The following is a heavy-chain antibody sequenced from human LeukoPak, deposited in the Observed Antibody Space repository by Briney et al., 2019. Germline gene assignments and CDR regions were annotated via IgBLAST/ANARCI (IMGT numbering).Heavy chain of an antibody. CDR1: GGSISSYY. J-gene: IGHJ4*02. CDR3: ARGGWDYYGSGSYYKGYYFDY. V-gene: IGHV4-59*08. D-gene: IGHD3-10*01. Sequence: SETLSLTCTVSGGSISSYYWSWIRQPPGKGLEWIGYIYYSGSTNYNPSLKSRVTISVDTSKNQFSLKLSSVTAADTAVYYCARGGWDYYGSGSYYKGYYFDYWGQGTLVTVSS. CDR2: IYYSGST.